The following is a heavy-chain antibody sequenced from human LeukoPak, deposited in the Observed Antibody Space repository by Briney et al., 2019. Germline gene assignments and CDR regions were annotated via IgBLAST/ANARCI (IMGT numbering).Heavy chain of an antibody. D-gene: IGHD2-2*01. CDR2: LSAYNGNT. V-gene: IGHV1-18*01. CDR1: GYTFPSYG. CDR3: ARVGYCSSTSCPEGYYYYYGMDV. J-gene: IGHJ6*02. Sequence: ASVKVSCKASGYTFPSYGISWARQPPGQGCEWMGWLSAYNGNTNYAQKLQGRVTMTTDTSTSTAYMELRSLRSDDTAVYYCARVGYCSSTSCPEGYYYYYGMDVWGQGTTVTVSS.